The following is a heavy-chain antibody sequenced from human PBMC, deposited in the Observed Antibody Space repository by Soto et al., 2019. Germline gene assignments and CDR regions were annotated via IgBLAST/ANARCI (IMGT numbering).Heavy chain of an antibody. CDR3: ARGGWQPERYYFDY. Sequence: QVQLVQSGAEVKKPGASVKVSCKASGYTFTSYYMHWVRQAPGQGLEWMGIINPGGGSTSYAQKFQGRVTRSRDTSTSNVYMEQSNLRSEYTAVYYGARGGWQPERYYFDYWGQRTLVTDSS. D-gene: IGHD2-15*01. CDR1: GYTFTSYY. J-gene: IGHJ4*02. V-gene: IGHV1-46*03. CDR2: INPGGGST.